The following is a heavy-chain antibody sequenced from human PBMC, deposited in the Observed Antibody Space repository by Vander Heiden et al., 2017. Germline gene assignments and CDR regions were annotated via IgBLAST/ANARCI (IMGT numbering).Heavy chain of an antibody. D-gene: IGHD2-2*01. CDR2: INPNSGGT. CDR3: ARDRGYCSSTSCYAIFYYYYGMDV. CDR1: GYTFTVYY. J-gene: IGHJ6*02. V-gene: IGHV1-2*02. Sequence: QVQLVQSGAEVKKPGASVKVSCKASGYTFTVYYLHWVRQAPGQGLEWMGWINPNSGGTNYAQKFQGRVTMTRDTSISTAYMELSRLRSDDTAVYYCARDRGYCSSTSCYAIFYYYYGMDVWGQGTTVTVSS.